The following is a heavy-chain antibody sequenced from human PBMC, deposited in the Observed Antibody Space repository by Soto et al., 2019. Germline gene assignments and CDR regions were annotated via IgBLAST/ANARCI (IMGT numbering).Heavy chain of an antibody. CDR3: AREACSGAECYFLGF. V-gene: IGHV3-21*01. J-gene: IGHJ4*02. D-gene: IGHD2-21*01. Sequence: KAGGSLRLSCAASGFSFSSYSMNWVRQAPGKGLEWVSYISSSSTYIYSKDSVKGRFTISRDNAKNTLFLQMNGLRAEDTAVYYCAREACSGAECYFLGFWGQGTLVTVSS. CDR1: GFSFSSYS. CDR2: ISSSSTYI.